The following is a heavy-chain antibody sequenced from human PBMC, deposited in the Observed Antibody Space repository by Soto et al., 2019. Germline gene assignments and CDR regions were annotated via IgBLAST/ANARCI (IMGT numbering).Heavy chain of an antibody. CDR2: IIPIFGTA. CDR1: GGTFSSYA. CDR3: ARGVTRFLEWLYRECYYGMDV. D-gene: IGHD3-3*01. J-gene: IGHJ6*02. V-gene: IGHV1-69*06. Sequence: QVQLVQSGAEVKKPGSSVKVSCKASGGTFSSYAISWVRQAPGQGLEWMGGIIPIFGTANYAQKFQGRVTITADKSTSTAYMELSSLRSEDTAVYYCARGVTRFLEWLYRECYYGMDVWGQGTTVTVSS.